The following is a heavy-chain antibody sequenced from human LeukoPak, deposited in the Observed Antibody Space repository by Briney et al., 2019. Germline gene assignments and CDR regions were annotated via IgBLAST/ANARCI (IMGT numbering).Heavy chain of an antibody. CDR3: AVRYSGSWYLFDY. V-gene: IGHV3-48*03. CDR1: GFTFSSYE. CDR2: ISSSGSTI. D-gene: IGHD6-13*01. Sequence: PGGSLRLSCAASGFTFSSYEMNWVRQAPGKGLEWVSYISSSGSTIYYADSVKGRFTISRDNAENSLYLQMNSLRAEDTAVYYCAVRYSGSWYLFDYWGQGTLVTVSS. J-gene: IGHJ4*02.